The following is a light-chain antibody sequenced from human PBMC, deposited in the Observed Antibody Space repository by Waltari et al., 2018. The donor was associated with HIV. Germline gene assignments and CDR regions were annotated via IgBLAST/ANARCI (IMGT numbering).Light chain of an antibody. CDR1: SSDVGAYNY. J-gene: IGLJ2*01. V-gene: IGLV2-23*02. CDR2: DVN. CDR3: CSYAGSSTVV. Sequence: QSALTPPASVSGSPGQSITIPCTGTSSDVGAYNYVSWYQQHPGKAPKLMIYDVNKRPSGVSNRFSGSKSGNTASLTISGLQAEDEADYYCCSYAGSSTVVFGGGTKLTVL.